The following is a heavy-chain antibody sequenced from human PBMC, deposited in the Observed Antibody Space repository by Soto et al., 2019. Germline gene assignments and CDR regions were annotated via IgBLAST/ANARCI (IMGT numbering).Heavy chain of an antibody. CDR3: AREGSSSGPDYEY. Sequence: EVQLVESGGGLVQPGGCLRLSCAASGFSFSDYYINWVRQAPGKGLEWVGRNRNKASSYTTDYAAFVKGRFTISRDDSKNLIYLQMNSLKTEDTAVYYCAREGSSSGPDYEYWGQGTLVTVSS. CDR2: NRNKASSYTT. CDR1: GFSFSDYY. D-gene: IGHD3-22*01. J-gene: IGHJ4*02. V-gene: IGHV3-72*01.